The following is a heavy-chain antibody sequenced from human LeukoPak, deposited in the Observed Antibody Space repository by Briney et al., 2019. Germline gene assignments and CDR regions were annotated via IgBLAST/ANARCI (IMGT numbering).Heavy chain of an antibody. CDR1: GGSISSYY. Sequence: SETLSLTCTVSGGSISSYYWSWIRQPPGKGLEWIGYIYYSGSTNYNPSLKSRVTISVDTSKNQFSLKLSSVTAADTAVYYCARGPGRGSSSCSHHIDYWGQGTLVTVSS. CDR3: ARGPGRGSSSCSHHIDY. D-gene: IGHD6-13*01. J-gene: IGHJ4*02. V-gene: IGHV4-59*01. CDR2: IYYSGST.